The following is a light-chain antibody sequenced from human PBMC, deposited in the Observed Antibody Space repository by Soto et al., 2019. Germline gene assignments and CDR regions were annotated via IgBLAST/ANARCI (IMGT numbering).Light chain of an antibody. J-gene: IGLJ2*01. CDR3: CSYATGKTFV. Sequence: QSALTQPASVSGSPGQSITLSCTGTSSDVGSSNLVSWYQRHPGKAPKLIIYEVSKRPSGVSNRFSGTKSGNTASLTISGLQAEDEADYYCCSYATGKTFVFGGGTKVTVL. V-gene: IGLV2-23*02. CDR2: EVS. CDR1: SSDVGSSNL.